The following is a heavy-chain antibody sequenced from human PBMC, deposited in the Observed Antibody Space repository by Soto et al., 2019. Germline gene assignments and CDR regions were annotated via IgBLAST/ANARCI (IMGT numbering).Heavy chain of an antibody. CDR3: XXXXXYADY. D-gene: IGHD4-17*01. CDR2: ISSSGSTI. J-gene: IGHJ4*02. V-gene: IGHV3-11*01. CDR1: GFTFSDHY. Sequence: QVQLVESGGGLVEPGGSLRLSCAASGFTFSDHYMNWIRRAPGKGLERVSYISSSGSTIYYADSVKGRFTISRDNAKXXXXXXXXXXXXXXXXXXXXXXXXXYADYWGQGTLVTVSS.